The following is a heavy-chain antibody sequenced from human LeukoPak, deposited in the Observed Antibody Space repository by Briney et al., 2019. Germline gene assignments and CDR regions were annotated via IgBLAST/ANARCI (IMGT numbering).Heavy chain of an antibody. CDR3: VKERGSGWPENYFDY. J-gene: IGHJ4*02. V-gene: IGHV3-23*01. CDR1: GGSISSSSYY. Sequence: PSETLSLTCTVSGGSISSSSYYWGWIRQAPGKGLEWVSAISGSGDSTYYADSVKGRLTFSRDNSKNTLYLQMNSLRAEDTAVYYCVKERGSGWPENYFDYWGQGALVTVSS. D-gene: IGHD6-19*01. CDR2: ISGSGDST.